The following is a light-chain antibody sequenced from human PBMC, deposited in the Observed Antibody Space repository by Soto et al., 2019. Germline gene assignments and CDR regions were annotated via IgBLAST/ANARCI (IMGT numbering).Light chain of an antibody. CDR1: SSDVGGYNY. J-gene: IGLJ2*01. Sequence: QSALTQPASVSGSPGQSITISCTGTSSDVGGYNYVSWYQQHPGKAPKLMISEVSNRPSGVSNRFSGSKSGNTASLTISGLQAEAEAGYYCSSYTSGSTLLVFGGGTKLTVL. CDR2: EVS. V-gene: IGLV2-14*01. CDR3: SSYTSGSTLLV.